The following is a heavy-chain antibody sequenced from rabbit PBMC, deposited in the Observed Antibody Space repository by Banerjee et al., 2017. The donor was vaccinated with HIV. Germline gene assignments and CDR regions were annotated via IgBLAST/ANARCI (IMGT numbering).Heavy chain of an antibody. V-gene: IGHV1S40*01. CDR1: GFSFSSSYY. J-gene: IGHJ4*01. CDR3: ARGDADGSGGYNL. CDR2: IFATTSGTT. D-gene: IGHD1-1*01. Sequence: QSLEESGGDLVKPGASLTLTCTASGFSFSSSYYMCWVRQAPGKGLEWIACIFATTSGTTYYASWAKGRFTISKTSSTTVTLQMTSLTVADTATYFCARGDADGSGGYNLWGPGTLVTVS.